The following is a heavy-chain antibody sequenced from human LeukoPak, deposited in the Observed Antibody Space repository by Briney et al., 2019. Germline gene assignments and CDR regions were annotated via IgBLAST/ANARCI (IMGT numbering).Heavy chain of an antibody. CDR2: IDFSGSTI. CDR3: ARGFGVAYYYYSMDV. Sequence: GGSLRLSCAASGFTFSNFEMNWVRQAPGKGLEWVSYIDFSGSTIYYADSVKGRFTISRDNAKNSLSLQMISLRAEDTAVYYCARGFGVAYYYYSMDVWGKGTTVTISS. J-gene: IGHJ6*03. CDR1: GFTFSNFE. D-gene: IGHD3-3*01. V-gene: IGHV3-48*03.